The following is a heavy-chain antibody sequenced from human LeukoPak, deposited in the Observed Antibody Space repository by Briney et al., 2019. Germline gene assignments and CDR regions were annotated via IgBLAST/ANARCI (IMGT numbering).Heavy chain of an antibody. Sequence: PAETLSLICTVSGGSISSYYWSWIRQPPGKGLEWIGYIYYSGSTNYNPSLKSRVTRSVDTSKNQFSLKLSSVTAADTAVYYCAREIAVAGTNWFDPWGQPTMVADSS. V-gene: IGHV4-59*08. D-gene: IGHD6-19*01. CDR1: GGSISSYY. J-gene: IGHJ5*02. CDR3: AREIAVAGTNWFDP. CDR2: IYYSGST.